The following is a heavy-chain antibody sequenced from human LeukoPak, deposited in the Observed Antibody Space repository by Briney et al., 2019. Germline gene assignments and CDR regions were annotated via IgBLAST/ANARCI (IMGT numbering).Heavy chain of an antibody. Sequence: SETLSLTCTVSGYSISSGYYWGWIRQPPGKGLEWIGSIYYSGSTYYNPSLKSRVTISVDTSKNQFSLKLSSVTAADTAVYYCARDSGYFDWSIDYWGQGTLVTVSS. CDR3: ARDSGYFDWSIDY. D-gene: IGHD3-9*01. CDR1: GYSISSGYY. CDR2: IYYSGST. J-gene: IGHJ4*02. V-gene: IGHV4-38-2*02.